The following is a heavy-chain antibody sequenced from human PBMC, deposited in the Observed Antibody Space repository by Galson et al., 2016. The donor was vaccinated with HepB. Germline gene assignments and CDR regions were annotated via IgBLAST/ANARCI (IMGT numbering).Heavy chain of an antibody. CDR3: TRDYYGSLDH. V-gene: IGHV3-74*01. J-gene: IGHJ4*02. D-gene: IGHD3-10*01. Sequence: SLRLSCAASGFTFTHYGIHWVRQAPGTGLVWVSRINIDGNSITYADSVKGRFAISRDNAKNTVHLQMNSLRAEDTAVYYCTRDYYGSLDHWGQGTLVTVSS. CDR2: INIDGNSI. CDR1: GFTFTHYG.